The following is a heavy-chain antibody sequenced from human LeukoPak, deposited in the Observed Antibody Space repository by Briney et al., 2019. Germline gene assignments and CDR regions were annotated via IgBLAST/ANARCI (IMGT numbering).Heavy chain of an antibody. V-gene: IGHV1-18*01. CDR1: GYTFTSYG. CDR3: ARDLEDIVVVPAALMGY. Sequence: ASVKVSCKASGYTFTSYGISWVRQAPGQGLEWMGWISAYNGNTNYAQKLQGRVTMTTDTSTSTAYMELRSLRSDDTAVYYCARDLEDIVVVPAALMGYWGQGTLVTVPS. J-gene: IGHJ4*02. D-gene: IGHD2-2*01. CDR2: ISAYNGNT.